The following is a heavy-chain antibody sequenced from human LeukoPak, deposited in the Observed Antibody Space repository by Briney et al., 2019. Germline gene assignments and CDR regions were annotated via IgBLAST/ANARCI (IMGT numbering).Heavy chain of an antibody. CDR2: INGYGSTT. CDR1: GFTFTNYA. D-gene: IGHD3-9*01. Sequence: GGSLRLSCAASGFTFTNYAMSWVRQAPGKGLEWVSSINGYGSTTFYADSVKGRFTISRDNSKNTLYLQMNSLRAEDTAIYYCAKTYDILTGYSPWGYWGQGTLVTVSS. CDR3: AKTYDILTGYSPWGY. V-gene: IGHV3-23*01. J-gene: IGHJ4*02.